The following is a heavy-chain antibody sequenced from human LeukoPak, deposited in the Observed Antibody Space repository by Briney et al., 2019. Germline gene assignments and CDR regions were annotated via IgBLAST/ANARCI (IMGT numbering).Heavy chain of an antibody. Sequence: GGSLRLSCAASGFTFSSYAMHWVRQAPGKGLEWVAVISYDGSNKYYADSVKGRFTISRDNSKNTLYLQMNSLRAEDTAVYYCAREAFCGGDCYSVDYWGQGTLVTVSS. CDR1: GFTFSSYA. J-gene: IGHJ4*02. D-gene: IGHD2-21*02. V-gene: IGHV3-30-3*01. CDR2: ISYDGSNK. CDR3: AREAFCGGDCYSVDY.